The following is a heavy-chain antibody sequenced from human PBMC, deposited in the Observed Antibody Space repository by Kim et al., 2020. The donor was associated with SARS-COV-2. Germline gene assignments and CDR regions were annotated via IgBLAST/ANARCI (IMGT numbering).Heavy chain of an antibody. V-gene: IGHV1-69*04. D-gene: IGHD3-10*01. J-gene: IGHJ5*02. CDR3: ARDRGYGSGSSWFDP. Sequence: KYQGRVTITADKSTSTAYMELSSLRSDDTAVYYCARDRGYGSGSSWFDPWGQGTLVTVSS.